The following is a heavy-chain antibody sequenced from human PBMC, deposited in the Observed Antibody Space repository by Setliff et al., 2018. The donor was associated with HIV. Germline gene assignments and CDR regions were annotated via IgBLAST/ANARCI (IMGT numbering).Heavy chain of an antibody. V-gene: IGHV1-2*02. J-gene: IGHJ4*02. D-gene: IGHD3-3*01. Sequence: ASVKVSCKSSGYTFNDYFIHWVRQVPGQGLEWMGWINPNSGATNYAQTFQGRVVMTRDMSTSTVYMELSSLTSDDTAVYYCARDLSTHWSGYSLGYWGQGTLVT. CDR1: GYTFNDYF. CDR3: ARDLSTHWSGYSLGY. CDR2: INPNSGAT.